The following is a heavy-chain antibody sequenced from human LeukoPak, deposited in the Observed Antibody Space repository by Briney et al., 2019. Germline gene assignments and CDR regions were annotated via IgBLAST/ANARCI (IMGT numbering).Heavy chain of an antibody. Sequence: PGGSLRLSCAASGFTFSSYWMHWVRQAPGKGLVWVSRINSDGSSTRYADSVKGRFTISRDNSKNTLYLQMSSLRAEDTAVYYCVKDRGRGHIVVVPAAMFRQRYNWFGPWGQGTLVTVSS. CDR1: GFTFSSYW. V-gene: IGHV3-74*01. J-gene: IGHJ5*02. D-gene: IGHD2-2*01. CDR2: INSDGSST. CDR3: VKDRGRGHIVVVPAAMFRQRYNWFGP.